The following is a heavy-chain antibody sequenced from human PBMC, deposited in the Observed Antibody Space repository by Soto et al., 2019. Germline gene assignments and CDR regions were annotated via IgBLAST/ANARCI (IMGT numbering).Heavy chain of an antibody. CDR2: IYHSGST. D-gene: IGHD3-10*01. CDR3: ARDQNGSGNYYTRYFDY. Sequence: KPSETLSLTCAVSGGSINSRYWWSWVRQSPGKGLEWIGEIYHSGSTNYNPSLKSRVTISVDKSKNQFSLNLSSVTAADTAVYYCARDQNGSGNYYTRYFDYWGQGTLVT. V-gene: IGHV4-4*02. CDR1: GGSINSRYW. J-gene: IGHJ4*02.